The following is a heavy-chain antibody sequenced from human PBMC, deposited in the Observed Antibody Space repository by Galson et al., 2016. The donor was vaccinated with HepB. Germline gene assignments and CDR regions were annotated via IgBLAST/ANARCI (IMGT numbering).Heavy chain of an antibody. CDR1: GSTFSSYY. CDR3: ARGSSTMVRGVIITFQFDS. Sequence: VKVSCKASGSTFSSYYIDWVRQAPGQGLEWMGWISTFNGNTNYAQKFQGRVTLTTDKSTGTAYMELRSLTSDDTDVYYCARGSSTMVRGVIITFQFDSWGQGALVTVSS. J-gene: IGHJ4*02. V-gene: IGHV1-18*01. D-gene: IGHD3-10*01. CDR2: ISTFNGNT.